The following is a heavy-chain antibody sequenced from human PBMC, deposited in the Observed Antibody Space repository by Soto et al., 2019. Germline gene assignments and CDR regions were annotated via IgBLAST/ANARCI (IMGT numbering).Heavy chain of an antibody. D-gene: IGHD3-9*01. Sequence: SETLSLTCAVYGGSFSGYYWIWIRQPTGKGLEWIGEINHSGSTNYNPSLKSRVTISVDTSKNQFSLKLSSVTAADTAVYYCARALEKELRYFDWFGNWEYMDVWGKGTTVTVSS. J-gene: IGHJ6*03. CDR3: ARALEKELRYFDWFGNWEYMDV. CDR1: GGSFSGYY. V-gene: IGHV4-34*01. CDR2: INHSGST.